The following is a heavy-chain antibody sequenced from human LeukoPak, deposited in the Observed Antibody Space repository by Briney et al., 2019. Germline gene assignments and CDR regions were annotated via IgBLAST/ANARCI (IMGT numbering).Heavy chain of an antibody. J-gene: IGHJ4*02. CDR3: ARGGLGGLERRGAPNGDDY. D-gene: IGHD1-1*01. CDR2: IIPIFGTA. V-gene: IGHV1-69*05. Sequence: ASVKVSCKASGGTFSSYAISWVRQAPGQGLEWMGGIIPIFGTANYAQKFQGRVTMTTDTSTSTAYMELRGLRSDDTAVYYCARGGLGGLERRGAPNGDDYWGQGTLVTVSS. CDR1: GGTFSSYA.